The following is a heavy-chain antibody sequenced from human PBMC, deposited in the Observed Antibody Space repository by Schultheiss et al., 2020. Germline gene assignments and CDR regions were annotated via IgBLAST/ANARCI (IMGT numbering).Heavy chain of an antibody. CDR2: IYYSGST. D-gene: IGHD3-3*01. CDR1: GGSVSSGNYY. Sequence: SETLSLTCTVSGGSVSSGNYYWTWIRRPPGKGLEWIGYIYYSGSTNYNPSLKSRVTISVDTSKNQFSLKLSSVTAADTAVYYCARGPNYDFWSGYYTSWGQGTLVTVSS. V-gene: IGHV4-61*01. J-gene: IGHJ5*02. CDR3: ARGPNYDFWSGYYTS.